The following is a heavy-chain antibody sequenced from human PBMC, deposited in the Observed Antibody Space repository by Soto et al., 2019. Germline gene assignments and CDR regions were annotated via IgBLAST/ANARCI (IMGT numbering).Heavy chain of an antibody. V-gene: IGHV4-39*01. CDR3: ARQGGYCSSTNCYGYYAMDV. CDR2: FHYSENT. CDR1: GGSISSGPYS. D-gene: IGHD2-2*01. Sequence: QLQLQESGPGLVKPSETLSLTCTVSGGSISSGPYSWGWIRQPPGEGLEWIATFHYSENTHYTPSLASRVTISVDTSKNQFSLKVTSVTAADTALYYCARQGGYCSSTNCYGYYAMDVWGQGTAVTVS. J-gene: IGHJ6*02.